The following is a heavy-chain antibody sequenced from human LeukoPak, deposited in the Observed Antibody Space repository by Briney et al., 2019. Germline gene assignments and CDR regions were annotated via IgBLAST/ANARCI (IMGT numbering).Heavy chain of an antibody. D-gene: IGHD5-24*01. Sequence: SETLSLTCTVSGGSISSYYWSWIRQPPGKGLEWIGYIYYSANTKYNPSLKSRVTISVDTSKNQFSLKLTSVTAADTAVYYCARESRDVETEGFDYWGQGTPVTVSS. CDR2: IYYSANT. CDR3: ARESRDVETEGFDY. CDR1: GGSISSYY. J-gene: IGHJ4*02. V-gene: IGHV4-59*01.